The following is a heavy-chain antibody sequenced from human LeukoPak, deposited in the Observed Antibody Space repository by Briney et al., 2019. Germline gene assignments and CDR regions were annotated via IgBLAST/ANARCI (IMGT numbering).Heavy chain of an antibody. J-gene: IGHJ4*02. V-gene: IGHV1-69*02. CDR2: IIPILGIA. D-gene: IGHD3-22*01. Sequence: SVKVSCKASGGTFSSYTISWVRQAPGQGLEWMGRIIPILGIANYAQKFQGRVTITADKSTSTAYMELSSLRSEDTAVYYCASRYYYDSSGYYYRSFDYWGQGALVTVSS. CDR1: GGTFSSYT. CDR3: ASRYYYDSSGYYYRSFDY.